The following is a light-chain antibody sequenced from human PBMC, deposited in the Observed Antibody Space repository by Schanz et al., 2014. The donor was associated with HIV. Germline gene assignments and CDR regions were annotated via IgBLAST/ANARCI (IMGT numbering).Light chain of an antibody. J-gene: IGLJ2*01. CDR2: DDH. CDR1: ALNLGHNF. CDR3: GAWDSGRRAVV. V-gene: IGLV1-51*01. Sequence: QSLLTQPPSVSAAPGQRVTISCSGGALNLGHNFVSWYQQFPGTAPKLLIYDDHERPSEIPDRFSGSKFGQSATLAIIGLQAGDEDDYYCGAWDSGRRAVVFGGGTKLTVL.